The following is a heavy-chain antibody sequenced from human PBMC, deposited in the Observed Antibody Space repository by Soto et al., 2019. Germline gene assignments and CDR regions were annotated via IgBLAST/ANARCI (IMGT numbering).Heavy chain of an antibody. V-gene: IGHV3-23*01. J-gene: IGHJ4*02. D-gene: IGHD3-10*01. CDR2: ISCSGGST. CDR1: GFTFSSYA. CDR3: AKGVRGGSRIDY. Sequence: GGSLRLSCAASGFTFSSYAMSWVRQAPGKGLEWVSAISCSGGSTYYADSVKGRFTISRDKSKNTLYLQRNSLRAEDSAVCDCAKGVRGGSRIDYWGQGTLVTVSS.